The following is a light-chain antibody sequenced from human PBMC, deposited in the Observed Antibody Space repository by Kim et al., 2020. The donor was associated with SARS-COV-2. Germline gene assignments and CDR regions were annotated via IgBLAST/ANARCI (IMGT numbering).Light chain of an antibody. Sequence: ASVGDRVTIPCRASQSINSDLAWYQQGPGKAPKLLIYEASNLQTGVPSRFSGSGSGTEFTLTISSLQPDDFATYYCQHYNTWPWTLGQGTKVEIK. CDR3: QHYNTWPWT. CDR1: QSINSD. J-gene: IGKJ1*01. CDR2: EAS. V-gene: IGKV1-5*03.